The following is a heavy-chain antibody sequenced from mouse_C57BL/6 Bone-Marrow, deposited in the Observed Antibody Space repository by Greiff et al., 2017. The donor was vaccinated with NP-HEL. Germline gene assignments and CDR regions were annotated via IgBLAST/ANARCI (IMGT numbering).Heavy chain of an antibody. Sequence: QVQLQQSGAELVKPGASVTISCKASGYAFSSYGMNWVKQRPGKGLEWIGQIYPGEGDTNHTGKFKGKATLTADKSSSTAYMQLSSLTSDDSAVYFCARDGGLRRDAMDYWGQGTSVTVSS. CDR2: IYPGEGDT. CDR1: GYAFSSYG. J-gene: IGHJ4*01. CDR3: ARDGGLRRDAMDY. D-gene: IGHD2-4*01. V-gene: IGHV1-80*01.